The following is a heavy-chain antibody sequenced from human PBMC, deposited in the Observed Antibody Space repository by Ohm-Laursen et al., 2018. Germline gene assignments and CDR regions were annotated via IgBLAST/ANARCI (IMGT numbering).Heavy chain of an antibody. CDR3: ARGRITPSGREDY. Sequence: GTLSLTCAVSGGSLSFFYWSWVRQPPGQGLEWIGEVNHGGSASYKLSLKSRVTISLDTSKNQLSLRLSSVTAADTAVYYCARGRITPSGREDYWGQGSLVTVSS. CDR2: VNHGGSA. D-gene: IGHD1-14*01. CDR1: GGSLSFFY. J-gene: IGHJ4*02. V-gene: IGHV4-34*01.